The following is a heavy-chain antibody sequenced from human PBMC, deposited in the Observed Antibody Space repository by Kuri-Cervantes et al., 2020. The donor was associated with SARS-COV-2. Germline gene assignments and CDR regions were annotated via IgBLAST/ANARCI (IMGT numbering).Heavy chain of an antibody. CDR2: ISAYNGNT. Sequence: ASVKVSCKASGYTLTSYGISWVRQAPGQGLEWMGWISAYNGNTNYAQKLQGRVTMTTDTSTSTAYMELRSLRSEDTAVYYCAEEGSDMTTVTPGAFDIWGQGTMVTVSS. V-gene: IGHV1-18*01. CDR1: GYTLTSYG. D-gene: IGHD4-17*01. CDR3: AEEGSDMTTVTPGAFDI. J-gene: IGHJ3*02.